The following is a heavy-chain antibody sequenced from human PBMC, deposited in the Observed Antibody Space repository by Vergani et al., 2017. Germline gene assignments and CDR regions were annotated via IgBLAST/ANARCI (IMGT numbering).Heavy chain of an antibody. CDR1: GFSLSTSGVG. Sequence: QITLKESGPTLVKPTQTLTLTCTFSGFSLSTSGVGVGWIRQPPGKALEWLALIYWDDDKRYSPSLKSRLTITKDTSKNQVVLTMTNMDPVDTATYYCALEIYGSGSYWDYYYYGMDVWGQGTTVTVSS. J-gene: IGHJ6*02. CDR2: IYWDDDK. V-gene: IGHV2-5*02. CDR3: ALEIYGSGSYWDYYYYGMDV. D-gene: IGHD3-10*01.